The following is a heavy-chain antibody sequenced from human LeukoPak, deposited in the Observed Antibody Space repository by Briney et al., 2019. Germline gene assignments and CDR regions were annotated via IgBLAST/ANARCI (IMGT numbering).Heavy chain of an antibody. CDR1: GGSISSSSYY. J-gene: IGHJ5*02. CDR2: IYYSGST. Sequence: PSETLSLTCTVSGGSISSSSYYWGWIRQPPGKGLEWFGSIYYSGSTYYNPSLKSRVTISVDTSKNQFSLKLSSVTAADTAVYYCARHGGLRSAYSSAFDPWGQGTLVTVSS. V-gene: IGHV4-39*01. D-gene: IGHD6-19*01. CDR3: ARHGGLRSAYSSAFDP.